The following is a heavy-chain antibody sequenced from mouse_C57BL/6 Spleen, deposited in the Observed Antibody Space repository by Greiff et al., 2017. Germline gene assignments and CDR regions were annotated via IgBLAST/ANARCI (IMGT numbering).Heavy chain of an antibody. V-gene: IGHV1-72*01. CDR2: IDPNSGGP. D-gene: IGHD1-1*01. J-gene: IGHJ4*01. CDR3: ARPALSRVYAMDY. CDR1: GYPFPSYW. Sequence: QVQLQQPGAELVKPGASVKLSCKASGYPFPSYWMHWVKQRPGRGLEWIGRIDPNSGGPKYNEKFKGKATVTVEKPSSPAYMQLSSLKSEDSAVYYCARPALSRVYAMDYWGKGTSVTVSS.